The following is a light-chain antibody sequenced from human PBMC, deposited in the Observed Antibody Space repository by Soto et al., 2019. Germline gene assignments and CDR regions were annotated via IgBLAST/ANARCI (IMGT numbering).Light chain of an antibody. V-gene: IGLV1-40*01. CDR3: HSYDSSSYV. J-gene: IGLJ1*01. CDR2: GNS. CDR1: SSNIGAGYD. Sequence: QSVLTQPPSVSGAPGQRVTISCTGSSSNIGAGYDVHWYQQLPGTAPKLLIYGNSNRPSGVPDRFSGSKSGNSASLAITGLQDEDEADYYCHSYDSSSYVYGTGTKLTVL.